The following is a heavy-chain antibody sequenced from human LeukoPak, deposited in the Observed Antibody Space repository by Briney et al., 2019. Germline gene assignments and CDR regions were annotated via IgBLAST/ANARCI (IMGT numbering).Heavy chain of an antibody. V-gene: IGHV3-48*02. J-gene: IGHJ4*02. D-gene: IGHD1-1*01. CDR3: ARETTNFDF. CDR1: GFTFSMHA. CDR2: ISSGSGTI. Sequence: GGSLRLSCAASGFTFSMHAMNWVRQAPGKGLEWVSSISSGSGTIFYKEAVKGRFTISRDNVKNVLFLQMNSLRDEDTGVYYCARETTNFDFWGQGTLVIVSS.